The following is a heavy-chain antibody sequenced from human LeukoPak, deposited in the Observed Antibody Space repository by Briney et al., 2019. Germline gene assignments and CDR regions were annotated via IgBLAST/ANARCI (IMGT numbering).Heavy chain of an antibody. CDR2: ICSGGST. J-gene: IGHJ4*02. Sequence: PGGSLRLSCAASGFTVSSNYMNWVRQAPGKGLEWVSLICSGGSTYYADSVKGRFTISRDNSKNTLYLQMNSLRAEDTAVYYCARSPVNEDTYFDYWGQGTLVTVSS. CDR1: GFTVSSNY. V-gene: IGHV3-66*01. CDR3: ARSPVNEDTYFDY. D-gene: IGHD4-23*01.